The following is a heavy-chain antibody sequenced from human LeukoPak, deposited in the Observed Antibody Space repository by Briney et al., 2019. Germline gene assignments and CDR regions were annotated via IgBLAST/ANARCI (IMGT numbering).Heavy chain of an antibody. CDR2: IIPNLGTT. D-gene: IGHD3-22*01. Sequence: SVKVPCKASGGTSNSHAISWVRQAPGQGLEWMGRIIPNLGTTNRAQNFQDRVTLTADKSTNTAYMELTSLTSDDTAVYYCATTNDGGGYQWGDFFDFWGQGTLVTVSS. V-gene: IGHV1-69*04. CDR3: ATTNDGGGYQWGDFFDF. CDR1: GGTSNSHA. J-gene: IGHJ4*02.